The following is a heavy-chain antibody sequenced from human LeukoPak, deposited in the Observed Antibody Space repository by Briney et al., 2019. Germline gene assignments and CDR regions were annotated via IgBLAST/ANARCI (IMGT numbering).Heavy chain of an antibody. CDR3: TREPSIAARLFYYYYYMDV. J-gene: IGHJ6*03. CDR1: GFTFGDYA. CDR2: IRSKAYGGTT. Sequence: GGSLRLSCTASGFTFGDYAMSWVRQAPGKGLEWVGFIRSKAYGGTTEYAASVKGRFTISRDDSKSIAYLQMNSLKTEDTAVYYCTREPSIAARLFYYYYYMDVWGKGTTVTVSS. V-gene: IGHV3-49*04. D-gene: IGHD6-6*01.